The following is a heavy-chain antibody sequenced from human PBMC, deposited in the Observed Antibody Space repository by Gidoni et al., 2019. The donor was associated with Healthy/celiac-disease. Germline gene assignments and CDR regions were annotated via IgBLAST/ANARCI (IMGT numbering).Heavy chain of an antibody. J-gene: IGHJ3*02. CDR3: AKDGSYSSSWSGDAFDI. Sequence: QVQLVESGGGVVQPGRSLRLSCAASGFTFSSHGMHWVRQAPGKGLGWVAVISYDGSNKYYADSVKGRFTISRDNSKNTLYLQMNSLRAEDTAVYYCAKDGSYSSSWSGDAFDIWGQGTMVTVSS. V-gene: IGHV3-30*18. CDR2: ISYDGSNK. D-gene: IGHD6-13*01. CDR1: GFTFSSHG.